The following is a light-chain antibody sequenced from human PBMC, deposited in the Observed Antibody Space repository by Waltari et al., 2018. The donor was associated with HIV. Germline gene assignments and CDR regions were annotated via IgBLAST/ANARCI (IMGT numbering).Light chain of an antibody. J-gene: IGLJ3*02. CDR1: SSAICEYNS. CDR3: SSYTTIYTWV. CDR2: DVN. Sequence: QSALTQPASVSGSPGQSIPISCPATSSAICEYNSVSLFPHHPTTAPKLIIFDVNYRPSGVSNRFSGSKSGNTASLTISGLQAEDEADYYCSSYTTIYTWVFGGGTKLTVL. V-gene: IGLV2-14*01.